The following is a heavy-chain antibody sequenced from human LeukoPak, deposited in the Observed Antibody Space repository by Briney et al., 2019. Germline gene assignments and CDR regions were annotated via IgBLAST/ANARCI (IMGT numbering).Heavy chain of an antibody. CDR3: ARDASVRGASDY. CDR1: GFAFSFYA. CDR2: ISSSSSYI. V-gene: IGHV3-21*01. Sequence: GGSLRLSCAASGFAFSFYAMSWLRQPPGKGLEWVSSISSSSSYIYYADSLKGRFTISRDNAKNSLYLQMNSLRAEDTAVYYCARDASVRGASDYWGQGTLVTVSS. D-gene: IGHD3-10*01. J-gene: IGHJ4*02.